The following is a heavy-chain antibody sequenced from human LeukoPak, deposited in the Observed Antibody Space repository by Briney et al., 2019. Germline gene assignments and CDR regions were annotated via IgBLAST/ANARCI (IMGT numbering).Heavy chain of an antibody. CDR1: GFTFSSYG. V-gene: IGHV3-30*18. CDR2: ISYDGSNK. Sequence: GGSLRLSCAASGFTFSSYGMHWVRRAPGKGLEWVAVISYDGSNKYYADSVKGRFTISRDNSKNTLYLQMNSLRAEDTAVYYCAKGYGSGSYFDYWGQGTLVTVSS. J-gene: IGHJ4*02. CDR3: AKGYGSGSYFDY. D-gene: IGHD3-10*01.